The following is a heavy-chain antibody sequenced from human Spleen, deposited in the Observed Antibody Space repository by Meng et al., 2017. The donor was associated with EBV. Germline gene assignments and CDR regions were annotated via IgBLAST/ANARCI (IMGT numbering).Heavy chain of an antibody. J-gene: IGHJ4*02. CDR1: GGSFGESA. V-gene: IGHV4-34*01. CDR3: SSLSDSGFY. D-gene: IGHD2-15*01. Sequence: QLHKCGAGLLNPSNTSSLSCTVYGGSFGESAWTWIRQPTGKGLDWIGEIDHGGSTNHSPSLNSRVTISVDSSKTQFSLKLTSVTAADTAVYYCSSLSDSGFYWGQGTLVTVSS. CDR2: IDHGGST.